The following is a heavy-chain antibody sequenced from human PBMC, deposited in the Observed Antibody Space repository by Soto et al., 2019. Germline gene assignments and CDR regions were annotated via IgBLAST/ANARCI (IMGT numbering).Heavy chain of an antibody. J-gene: IGHJ6*02. CDR3: ARDLWGYCGTDCYPLDV. CDR2: MYNTGST. CDR1: GGTISRYY. V-gene: IGHV4-59*01. Sequence: SETLSLTCTVSGGTISRYYWSWIRQPPGKGLEWIGYMYNTGSTVYNPSLKSRVTISVDTSKNQFSLKLNSVTAADTAVYYCARDLWGYCGTDCYPLDVWGQGTTVTVSS. D-gene: IGHD2-21*02.